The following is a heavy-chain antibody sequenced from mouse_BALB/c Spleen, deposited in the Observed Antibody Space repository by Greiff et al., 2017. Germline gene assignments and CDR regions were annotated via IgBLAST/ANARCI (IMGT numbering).Heavy chain of an antibody. CDR1: GFTFSNYW. CDR2: IRLKSNNYAT. Sequence: EVKLVESGGGLVQPGGSMKLSCVASGFTFSNYWMNWVRQSPEKGLEWVAEIRLKSNNYATHYAESVKGRFTISRDDSKSSVYLQMNNLRAEDTGIYYCTRDYYGSSYAYAMDYWGQGTSVTVSS. J-gene: IGHJ4*01. CDR3: TRDYYGSSYAYAMDY. V-gene: IGHV6-6*02. D-gene: IGHD1-1*01.